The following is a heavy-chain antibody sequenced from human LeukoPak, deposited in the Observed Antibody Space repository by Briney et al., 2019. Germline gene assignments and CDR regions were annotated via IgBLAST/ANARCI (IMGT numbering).Heavy chain of an antibody. J-gene: IGHJ5*02. V-gene: IGHV3-73*01. Sequence: GGSLRLSCAASGFTFSGSAIHWVRQPSGKGLEWVGQIDKKDKGYATATAYAASVKGRFTISRDDSINTAYLQMKSLKTEDTALYYCTRDSGTHNWFDPWGQGTLVTVSS. CDR2: IDKKDKGYATAT. CDR1: GFTFSGSA. CDR3: TRDSGTHNWFDP. D-gene: IGHD1-26*01.